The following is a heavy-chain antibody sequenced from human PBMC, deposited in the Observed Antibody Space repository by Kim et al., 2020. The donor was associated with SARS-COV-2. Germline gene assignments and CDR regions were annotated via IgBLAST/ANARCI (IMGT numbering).Heavy chain of an antibody. J-gene: IGHJ6*03. D-gene: IGHD6-19*01. CDR3: ARGTRQWLVRGPDYYYMDV. CDR1: GGSFSGYY. V-gene: IGHV4-34*01. Sequence: SETLSLTCAVYGGSFSGYYWSWIRQPPGKGLEWIWEINHSGSTNYNPSLKSRVTIALDTSTNQFSLKLSSVTAADTAVYYCARGTRQWLVRGPDYYYMDVWGKGTTVTISS. CDR2: INHSGST.